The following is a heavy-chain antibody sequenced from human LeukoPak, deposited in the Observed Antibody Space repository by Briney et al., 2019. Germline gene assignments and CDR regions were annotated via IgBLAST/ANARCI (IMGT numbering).Heavy chain of an antibody. CDR1: GYTFTSYA. CDR3: ARGLHGYYYYYMDV. D-gene: IGHD2-8*01. V-gene: IGHV7-4-1*02. CDR2: INTNTGNP. J-gene: IGHJ6*03. Sequence: GSVKVSCKASGYTFTSYAMNWVRQAPGQGLEWMGWINTNTGNPTYAQGFTGRFVFSLDTSVSTAYLQISSLKAEDTAVYYCARGLHGYYYYYMDVWGKGTTVTVSS.